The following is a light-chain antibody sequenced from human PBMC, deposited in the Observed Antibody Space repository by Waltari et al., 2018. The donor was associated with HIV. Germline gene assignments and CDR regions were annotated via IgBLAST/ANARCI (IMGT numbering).Light chain of an antibody. CDR2: GAS. Sequence: EIVMTQSPATMSVAPGGRAARSCRASQSASSSLVWNQHKPGQAPRLLIYGASTRATGIPARFSGSGSGKEFTLTTNSLQSEDFAVYYSQQYNAWPRTLGQGTKVEVK. CDR1: QSASSS. CDR3: QQYNAWPRT. V-gene: IGKV3-15*01. J-gene: IGKJ1*01.